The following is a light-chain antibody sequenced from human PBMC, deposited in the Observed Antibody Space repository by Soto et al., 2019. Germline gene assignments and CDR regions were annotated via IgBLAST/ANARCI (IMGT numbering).Light chain of an antibody. V-gene: IGLV2-11*01. CDR3: CSYAGSYIPFV. CDR2: DVN. J-gene: IGLJ1*01. CDR1: SSDVGLYNY. Sequence: QSALTQPRSVSGSPGQSVTISCTGTSSDVGLYNYVSWYQQHPGKAPKLMIYDVNKRPSGVPDRFSGSKSGNTASLTISGLQAEDDADYYCCSYAGSYIPFVFGTGTKVTVL.